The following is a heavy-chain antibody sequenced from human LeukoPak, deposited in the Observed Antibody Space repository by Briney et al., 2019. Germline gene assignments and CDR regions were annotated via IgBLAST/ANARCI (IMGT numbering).Heavy chain of an antibody. CDR1: GYTFTNSD. CDR2: ISAYNGNT. J-gene: IGHJ6*02. V-gene: IGHV1-18*01. CDR3: ARDTSGGPYSSSWYMLNRPNQKYGMDV. Sequence: GASVKVSCKASGYTFTNSDINWVRRPLGQGLEWMGWISAYNGNTNYAQKLQGRVTMTTDTSTSTAYMELRSLRSDDTAVYYCARDTSGGPYSSSWYMLNRPNQKYGMDVWGQGTTVTVSS. D-gene: IGHD6-13*01.